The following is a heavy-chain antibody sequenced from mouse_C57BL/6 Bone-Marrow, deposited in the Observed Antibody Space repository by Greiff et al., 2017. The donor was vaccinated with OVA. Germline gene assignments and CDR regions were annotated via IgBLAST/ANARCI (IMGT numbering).Heavy chain of an antibody. V-gene: IGHV1-19*01. J-gene: IGHJ2*01. CDR3: ARFYYDYDGY. D-gene: IGHD2-4*01. Sequence: EVQLQQSGPVLVKPGASVKMSCKASGYTFTDYYMNWVKQSHGKSLEWIGVINPYNGGTSYNQKFKGKATLTVDKYSSTAYMELNSLTSDDSAVYYCARFYYDYDGYWGQGTTLTVSS. CDR2: INPYNGGT. CDR1: GYTFTDYY.